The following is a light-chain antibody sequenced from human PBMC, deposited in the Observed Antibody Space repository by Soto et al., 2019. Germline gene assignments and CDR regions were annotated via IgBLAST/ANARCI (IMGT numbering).Light chain of an antibody. J-gene: IGKJ1*01. CDR2: GAS. CDR1: QSVITN. Sequence: EIVMTQSPATLSVSPGERATLSCRASQSVITNLAWYQQKPGQAPRLLIYGASTRAAIIPARFSGSGSGTEFTLTINNLQSEDFAIYYCHQRQSWPRTFGQGTKVDIK. CDR3: HQRQSWPRT. V-gene: IGKV3-15*01.